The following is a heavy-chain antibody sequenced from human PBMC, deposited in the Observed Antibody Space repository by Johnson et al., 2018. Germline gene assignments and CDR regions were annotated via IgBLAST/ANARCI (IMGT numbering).Heavy chain of an antibody. D-gene: IGHD4-11*01. Sequence: QVQLVQSGAEVKKPGSSVKVSCKASGGTFSSYAISWVRQAPGQGLEWMGGIIPIFGTANYAQKFQGRVTITADESTCTAYMELSSLRSEDTAVYYCARSPRSYDYSNYAGVLPYSYYYYYGMDVWGQGTTVTVSS. CDR3: ARSPRSYDYSNYAGVLPYSYYYYYGMDV. CDR2: IIPIFGTA. CDR1: GGTFSSYA. J-gene: IGHJ6*02. V-gene: IGHV1-69*12.